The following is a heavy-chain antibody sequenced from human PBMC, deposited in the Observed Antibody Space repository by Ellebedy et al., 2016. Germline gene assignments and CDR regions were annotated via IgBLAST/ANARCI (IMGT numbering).Heavy chain of an antibody. V-gene: IGHV3-33*08. CDR3: AREGTIFGVVIDHYYYYGMDV. CDR2: IWYDGRNK. J-gene: IGHJ6*02. Sequence: GESLKISCAASGFTFSSYGMHWVRQAPGKGLEWVAVIWYDGRNKYYADSVKGRFTISRDNSKNTLYLQMNSLRAEDTAVYYCAREGTIFGVVIDHYYYYGMDVWGQGTTVTVSS. CDR1: GFTFSSYG. D-gene: IGHD3-3*01.